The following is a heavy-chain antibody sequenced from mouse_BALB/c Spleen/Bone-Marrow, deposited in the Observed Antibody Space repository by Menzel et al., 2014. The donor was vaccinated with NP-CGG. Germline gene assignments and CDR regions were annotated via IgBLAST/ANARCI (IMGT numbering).Heavy chain of an antibody. CDR3: ARYYYGSSLFDY. J-gene: IGHJ2*01. V-gene: IGHV14-3*02. Sequence: EVKLVESGAELAKPGASVKLSCTASGFNIKDTYMHWVKQRPEQGLEWIGRIDPANGNTKYDPKFQGKATITADTSSNTAYLQLSSLTSEDTAVYYCARYYYGSSLFDYWGQGTTLTVSS. CDR2: IDPANGNT. D-gene: IGHD1-1*01. CDR1: GFNIKDTY.